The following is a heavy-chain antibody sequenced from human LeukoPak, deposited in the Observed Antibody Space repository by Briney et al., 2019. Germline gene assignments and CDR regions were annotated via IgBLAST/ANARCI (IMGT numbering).Heavy chain of an antibody. Sequence: GGSLRLSCAASGFTFSSYAMHWVRQAPGKGLEWVAVISYDGSNKYYADSVKGRFTISRDNSKNTLYLQMNSLRAEDTAVYYCARDKNGDYRDWGQGTLVAVSS. V-gene: IGHV3-30-3*01. D-gene: IGHD4-17*01. CDR2: ISYDGSNK. CDR1: GFTFSSYA. CDR3: ARDKNGDYRD. J-gene: IGHJ4*02.